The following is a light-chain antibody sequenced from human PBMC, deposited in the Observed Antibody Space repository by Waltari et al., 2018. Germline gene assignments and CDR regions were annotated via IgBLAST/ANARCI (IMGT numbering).Light chain of an antibody. J-gene: IGLJ2*01. CDR2: RNN. CDR1: SSNIGSNF. V-gene: IGLV1-47*01. Sequence: QSVLTQPPSASGTPGQRVAISCSGSSSNIGSNFVSWYQQLPGAAPELLIYRNNQRPSWVPVRIACTKSGTSASLAGGGLRSEDEADFYCAAWDDSLSTGVFGGGTKLTVL. CDR3: AAWDDSLSTGV.